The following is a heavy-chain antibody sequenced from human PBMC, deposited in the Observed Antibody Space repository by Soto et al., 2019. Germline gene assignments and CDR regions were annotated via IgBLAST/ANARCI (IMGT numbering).Heavy chain of an antibody. CDR2: IYDTWTT. CDR1: GGSMSENDYY. CDR3: ARGIVRGGFDI. Sequence: QVQLQEAGPGLVRSSQTLSLTCTVAGGSMSENDYYWSWIRQTPGQGLQWIGYIYDTWTTSYSPSLTSRVTMSADTSRIQFSLTRTSVTAADTALYFCARGIVRGGFDIWGQGTLVTVS. D-gene: IGHD3-10*02. V-gene: IGHV4-30-4*01. J-gene: IGHJ3*02.